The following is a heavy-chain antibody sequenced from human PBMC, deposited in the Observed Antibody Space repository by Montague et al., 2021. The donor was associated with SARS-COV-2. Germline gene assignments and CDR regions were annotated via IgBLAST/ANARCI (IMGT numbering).Heavy chain of an antibody. Sequence: SETLSLTCSFSGGSIRSYYWGWIRQPPGKGLEWIGSLFYSGSSXXXPSXKSRVTISVDTSKNQFSLRLSSVTAADTAVYYCVAEWLAIYYFDFWGQGTLVTVSS. V-gene: IGHV4-39*01. CDR2: LFYSGSS. J-gene: IGHJ4*02. CDR1: GGSIRSYY. D-gene: IGHD6-19*01. CDR3: VAEWLAIYYFDF.